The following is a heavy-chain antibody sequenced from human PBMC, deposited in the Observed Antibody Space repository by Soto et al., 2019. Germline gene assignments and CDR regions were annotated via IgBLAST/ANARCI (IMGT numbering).Heavy chain of an antibody. CDR2: ISGSGGST. J-gene: IGHJ5*02. V-gene: IGHV3-23*01. CDR1: GFTFSSYA. CDR3: ANCISASSGGSCDWFDP. Sequence: EVQLLESGGGLVQPGGSLRLSCAASGFTFSSYAMSWVRQAPGKGLEWVSAISGSGGSTYYADSVKGRFTISSDNSKNTLYLQMNSLRAEDTAVYYCANCISASSGGSCDWFDPWGQGTLVTVSS. D-gene: IGHD2-15*01.